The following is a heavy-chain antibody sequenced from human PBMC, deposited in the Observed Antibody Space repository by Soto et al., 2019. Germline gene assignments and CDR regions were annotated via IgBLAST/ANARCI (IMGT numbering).Heavy chain of an antibody. CDR1: GFTFSSYA. CDR2: ISGSGGST. D-gene: IGHD2-15*01. Sequence: SGGSLRLSCAASGFTFSSYAMSWVRQAPGKGLEWVSAISGSGGSTYYADSVKGRFTISRDNSKNTLYLQMNSLRAEDTAVYYCAKSHRLFCSGGSCYPNYYYYGMDVWGHGTTVTVSS. V-gene: IGHV3-23*01. CDR3: AKSHRLFCSGGSCYPNYYYYGMDV. J-gene: IGHJ6*02.